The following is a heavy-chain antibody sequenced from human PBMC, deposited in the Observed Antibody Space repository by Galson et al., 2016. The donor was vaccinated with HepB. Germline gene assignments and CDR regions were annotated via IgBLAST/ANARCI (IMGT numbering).Heavy chain of an antibody. CDR3: ARDPVYCSSTSCYYFDY. Sequence: SLRLSCAASGFTFSRYSMNWVRQAPGKGLEWVSSISSSSGYMYYADSVKGRFTISRDNAKNSLYLHMNSLRAEDTAVYYCARDPVYCSSTSCYYFDYWGQGTLVTVSS. J-gene: IGHJ4*02. V-gene: IGHV3-21*01. CDR1: GFTFSRYS. D-gene: IGHD2-2*01. CDR2: ISSSSGYM.